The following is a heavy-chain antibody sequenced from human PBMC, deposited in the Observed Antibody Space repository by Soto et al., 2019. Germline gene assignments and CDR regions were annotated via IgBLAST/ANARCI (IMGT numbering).Heavy chain of an antibody. J-gene: IGHJ6*02. V-gene: IGHV1-69*13. CDR2: IIPIFGTA. CDR1: GGTFSSYA. Sequence: SVKVCCKASGGTFSSYAISWVRQAPGQGLEWMGGIIPIFGTANYAQKFQGRVTITADESTSTAYMELSSLRSEDTAVYYCARGVLYYYYYGMDVWGQGTTVTVSS. CDR3: ARGVLYYYYYGMDV. D-gene: IGHD1-1*01.